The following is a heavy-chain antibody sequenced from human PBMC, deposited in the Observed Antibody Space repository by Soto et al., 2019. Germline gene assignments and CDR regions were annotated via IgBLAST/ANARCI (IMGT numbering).Heavy chain of an antibody. V-gene: IGHV1-69*06. Sequence: SVKVSCKASGGTFSSYAISWVLQAPGQGLEWMGGIIPIFGTANYAQKFQGRVTITADKSMSTAYMELSSLRSEDTAVYYCARVKYYYDSSGYYLTDYWGQGTLVTVSS. CDR3: ARVKYYYDSSGYYLTDY. CDR1: GGTFSSYA. J-gene: IGHJ4*02. CDR2: IIPIFGTA. D-gene: IGHD3-22*01.